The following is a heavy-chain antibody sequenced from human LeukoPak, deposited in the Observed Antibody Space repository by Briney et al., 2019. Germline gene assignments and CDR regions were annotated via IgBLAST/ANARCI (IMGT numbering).Heavy chain of an antibody. CDR3: ARDLLVRGIMRDY. Sequence: ASVKVSCKASGYTFTGYYMHWVRQAPGQGLEWMGWINPNSGGTNYAQKFQGRVTMTRDTSISTAYMELCRLRSDDTAVYYCARDLLVRGIMRDYWGQGTLVTVSS. D-gene: IGHD3-10*01. J-gene: IGHJ4*02. V-gene: IGHV1-2*02. CDR1: GYTFTGYY. CDR2: INPNSGGT.